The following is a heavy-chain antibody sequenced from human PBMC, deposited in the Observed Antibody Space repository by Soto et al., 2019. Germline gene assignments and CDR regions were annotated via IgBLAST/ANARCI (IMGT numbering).Heavy chain of an antibody. CDR1: GGSISSYY. CDR3: ARETWGSSSWYIYYGMDV. J-gene: IGHJ6*02. CDR2: IYTSGST. V-gene: IGHV4-4*07. Sequence: LSLTCTVSGGSISSYYWSWIRQPAGKGLEWIGRIYTSGSTNYNPSLKSRVTMSVDTSKNQFSLKLSSVTAADTAVYYCARETWGSSSWYIYYGMDVWGQGTTVTVSS. D-gene: IGHD6-13*01.